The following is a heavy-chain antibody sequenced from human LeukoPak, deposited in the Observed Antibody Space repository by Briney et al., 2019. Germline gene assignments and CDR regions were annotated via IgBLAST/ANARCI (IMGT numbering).Heavy chain of an antibody. Sequence: RASVKVSCKTSGGTFSSYAISWVRQAPGQGLEWMGRIIPILGIANYAQKFQGRVTITADKSTSTDYMELSSPRAQDTAVYDSARNVDWYYWFVPWRQGTLIAVSS. D-gene: IGHD3-9*01. CDR2: IIPILGIA. CDR3: ARNVDWYYWFVP. V-gene: IGHV1-69*04. J-gene: IGHJ5*02. CDR1: GGTFSSYA.